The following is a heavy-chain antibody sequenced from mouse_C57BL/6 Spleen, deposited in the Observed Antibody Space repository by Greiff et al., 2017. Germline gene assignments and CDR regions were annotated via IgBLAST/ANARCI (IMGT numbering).Heavy chain of an antibody. CDR2: IYPGDGDT. V-gene: IGHV1-82*01. CDR3: ARPLYYYGSSYCY. CDR1: GYAFSSSW. Sequence: QVQLQQSGPELVKPGASVKISCKASGYAFSSSWMNWVKQRPGKGLEWIGRIYPGDGDTNYNGKFKGKATLTADKSSSTAYMQLSSLTSEDSAVYFCARPLYYYGSSYCYWGQGTTLTVSS. D-gene: IGHD1-1*01. J-gene: IGHJ2*01.